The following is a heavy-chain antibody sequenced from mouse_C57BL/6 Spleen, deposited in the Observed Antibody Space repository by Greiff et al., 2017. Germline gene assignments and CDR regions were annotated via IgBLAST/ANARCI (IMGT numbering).Heavy chain of an antibody. V-gene: IGHV1-26*01. J-gene: IGHJ2*01. Sequence: EVQLQQSGPELVKPGASVKISCKASGYTFTDYYMHWVKQSHGKSLEWIGDINPNNGGTSYNQKFKGKATLTVDKSSSTAYMELRSLTSEDSAVYYCARDYYGSSYFDYWGQGTTLTVSS. D-gene: IGHD1-1*01. CDR3: ARDYYGSSYFDY. CDR2: INPNNGGT. CDR1: GYTFTDYY.